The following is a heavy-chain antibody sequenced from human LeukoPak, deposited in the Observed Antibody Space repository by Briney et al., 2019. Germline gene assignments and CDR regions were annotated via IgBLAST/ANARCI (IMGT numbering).Heavy chain of an antibody. CDR1: GGTFSSYA. Sequence: SVKVSCKASGGTFSSYAISWVRQAPGQGLEWMGGIVPIFGTANYAQNFQGRVTITADKSTSTAYMELSSLRSEDTAVYYCAREVIMITFGGAPGWFDPWGQGTLVTVSS. CDR2: IVPIFGTA. CDR3: AREVIMITFGGAPGWFDP. V-gene: IGHV1-69*06. J-gene: IGHJ5*02. D-gene: IGHD3-16*01.